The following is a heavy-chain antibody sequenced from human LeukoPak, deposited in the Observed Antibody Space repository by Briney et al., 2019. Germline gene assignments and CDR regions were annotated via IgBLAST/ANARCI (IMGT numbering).Heavy chain of an antibody. CDR3: AREKYFDY. Sequence: PGRSLRLSCAASGFTFSSYGMHWVRQAPGKGLEWVAVIWYGGSNKYYADSVKGRFTVSRDNAKNSLYLQMNSLRAEDTAVYYCAREKYFDYWGQGTLVTVSS. CDR2: IWYGGSNK. V-gene: IGHV3-33*08. CDR1: GFTFSSYG. J-gene: IGHJ4*02.